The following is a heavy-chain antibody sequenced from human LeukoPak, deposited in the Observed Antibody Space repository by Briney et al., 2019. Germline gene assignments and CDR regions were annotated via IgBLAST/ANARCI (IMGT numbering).Heavy chain of an antibody. J-gene: IGHJ5*02. Sequence: GASVKVSCKASGGTFSSYAISWVRQAPGQGLEWMGGIIPIFGTANYAQKFQGRVTITTDESTSTAYMELSSLRSEDTAVYYCARWGKVSNWFDPWGQGTLVTVSS. CDR2: IIPIFGTA. V-gene: IGHV1-69*05. CDR1: GGTFSSYA. CDR3: ARWGKVSNWFDP. D-gene: IGHD3-16*01.